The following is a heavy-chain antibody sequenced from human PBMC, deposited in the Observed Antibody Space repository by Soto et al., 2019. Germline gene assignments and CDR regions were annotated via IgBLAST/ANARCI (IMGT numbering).Heavy chain of an antibody. CDR2: ISGSGGST. D-gene: IGHD3-22*01. J-gene: IGHJ6*02. CDR1: GFTFSSYA. CDR3: AKSGDYYDSSGLGVGYYYYGMDV. Sequence: GGSLRLSCAASGFTFSSYAMSWVRQAPGKGLEWVSAISGSGGSTYYADSVKGRFTISRDNSKNTLYLQMNSLRAEETAVYYCAKSGDYYDSSGLGVGYYYYGMDVWGQGTTVTVSS. V-gene: IGHV3-23*01.